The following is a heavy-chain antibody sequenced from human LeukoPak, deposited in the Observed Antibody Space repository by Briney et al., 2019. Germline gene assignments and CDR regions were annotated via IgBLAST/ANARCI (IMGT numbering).Heavy chain of an antibody. J-gene: IGHJ4*02. CDR1: GGSFSGYY. CDR2: LNHSGST. V-gene: IGHV4-34*01. D-gene: IGHD1-1*01. CDR3: ARASGWVEGY. Sequence: SETRSLTCAVYGGSFSGYYWSWIRQPPGKGLEWIGELNHSGSTNYNPSLKSRVTISVDTSKNQFSLKLSSVTAADTAVYYCARASGWVEGYWGQGTLVTVSS.